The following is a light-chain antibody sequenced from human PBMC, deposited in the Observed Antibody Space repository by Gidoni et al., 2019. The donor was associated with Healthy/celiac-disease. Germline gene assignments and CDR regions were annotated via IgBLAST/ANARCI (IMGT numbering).Light chain of an antibody. CDR1: SSDVGGYNY. CDR3: SSYTSSPGWV. Sequence: QSALTQPASVSGSPGQSITISCPGTSSDVGGYNYVSWYQQHPGKAPKLMIYDVSNRPSGVSNRFSGSKSGNTASLTISGLQAEDEADYYCSSYTSSPGWVFGGGTKLTVL. V-gene: IGLV2-14*01. J-gene: IGLJ3*02. CDR2: DVS.